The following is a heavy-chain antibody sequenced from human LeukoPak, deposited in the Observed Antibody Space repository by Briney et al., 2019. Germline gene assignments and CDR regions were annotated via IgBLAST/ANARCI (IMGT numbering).Heavy chain of an antibody. Sequence: SQTLSLTCIVSGGSISSGGYYWSWLRQHPGKGLEWIGYIYYSGSTYYNPSLKSRVTISVDTSKNQFSLKLSSVTAADTAVYYCARGPHYDILTGYNWYFDLWGRGTLVTVSS. CDR2: IYYSGST. CDR1: GGSISSGGYY. D-gene: IGHD3-9*01. J-gene: IGHJ2*01. CDR3: ARGPHYDILTGYNWYFDL. V-gene: IGHV4-31*03.